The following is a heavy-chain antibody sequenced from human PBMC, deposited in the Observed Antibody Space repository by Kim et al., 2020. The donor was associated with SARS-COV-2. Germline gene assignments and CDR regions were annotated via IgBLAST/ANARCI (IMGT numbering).Heavy chain of an antibody. J-gene: IGHJ5*02. Sequence: SETLSLTCTVSGGSFSARCWSWIRPVPGQGLEWIGYIFYSGNTNYSPSLTSRVTLSWSTSRSQFSLALTSGTGAATAVSYCSRSEGRAIWHPFDSCGQG. CDR2: IFYSGNT. CDR1: GGSFSARC. D-gene: IGHD3-16*01. CDR3: SRSEGRAIWHPFDS. V-gene: IGHV4-59*11.